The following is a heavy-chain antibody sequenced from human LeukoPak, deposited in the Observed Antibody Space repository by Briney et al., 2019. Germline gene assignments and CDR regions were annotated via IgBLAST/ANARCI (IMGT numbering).Heavy chain of an antibody. D-gene: IGHD3-22*01. V-gene: IGHV4-59*01. CDR3: ARSYDSRGYYYYGMDV. CDR2: IYYTGST. CDR1: GCSISSNY. Sequence: SETVSLTCTVSGCSISSNYWSWIRRPPDKGLEWIGDIYYTGSTQYNSSLKSRVTISVDTSKNQFSLKLISVTAADTAVYYCARSYDSRGYYYYGMDVWGHGTTVTVSS. J-gene: IGHJ6*02.